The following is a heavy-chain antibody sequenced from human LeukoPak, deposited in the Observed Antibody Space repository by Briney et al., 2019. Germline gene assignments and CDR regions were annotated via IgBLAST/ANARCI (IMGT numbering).Heavy chain of an antibody. Sequence: PGGSLRFSCAASGFTFISSAMSWVRQAPGKGLEWVSTISGFGENTYYADSVKGRFTISRDNFKSALFLQMNSLRAEDTAVYYCAKGGHYSCFDPWGQGTLVIVSS. D-gene: IGHD1-26*01. CDR2: ISGFGENT. J-gene: IGHJ5*02. V-gene: IGHV3-23*01. CDR3: AKGGHYSCFDP. CDR1: GFTFISSA.